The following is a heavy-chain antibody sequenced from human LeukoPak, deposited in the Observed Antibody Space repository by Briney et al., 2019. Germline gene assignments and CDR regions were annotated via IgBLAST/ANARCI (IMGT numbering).Heavy chain of an antibody. CDR2: IKQDGSEK. J-gene: IGHJ4*02. CDR1: GFTFSSYW. Sequence: GGSLRLSRAASGFTFSSYWMSWVRQAPGKGLEWVANIKQDGSEKYYVDSVKGRFTISRDNAKNSLYLQMNSLRAEDTAVYYCARDGGIQLWLYYFDYWGQGTLVTVSS. CDR3: ARDGGIQLWLYYFDY. D-gene: IGHD5-18*01. V-gene: IGHV3-7*01.